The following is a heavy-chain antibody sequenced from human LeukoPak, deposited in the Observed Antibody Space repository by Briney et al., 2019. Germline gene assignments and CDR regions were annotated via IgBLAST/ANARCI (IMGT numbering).Heavy chain of an antibody. CDR3: ASLLKDRWLPPEAEGDAFDI. CDR2: IYPGDSDT. J-gene: IGHJ3*02. D-gene: IGHD5-24*01. CDR1: GSNFTSYW. Sequence: PGESLQISCQGSGSNFTSYWIGRARQLAGKGLEGMGIIYPGDSDTRYSPSFQGQVTISADKSISTAYLQWSSLKASDTAMYYCASLLKDRWLPPEAEGDAFDIGGQGTMVTVSS. V-gene: IGHV5-51*01.